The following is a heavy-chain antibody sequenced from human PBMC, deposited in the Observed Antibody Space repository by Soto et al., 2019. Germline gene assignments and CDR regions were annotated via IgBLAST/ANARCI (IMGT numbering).Heavy chain of an antibody. D-gene: IGHD3-3*01. CDR1: GYPFTSFG. CDR3: ARGVSGPAEFEH. V-gene: IGHV1-18*01. Sequence: ASVKVSCKTSGYPFTSFGIDWVRQAPGQGLEWMGWISAYNGNTKYAQKVQGRVSLTRDTSTSTVYMELRSLRPDDTAVYYCARGVSGPAEFEHWGQGNAVTVSS. J-gene: IGHJ4*02. CDR2: ISAYNGNT.